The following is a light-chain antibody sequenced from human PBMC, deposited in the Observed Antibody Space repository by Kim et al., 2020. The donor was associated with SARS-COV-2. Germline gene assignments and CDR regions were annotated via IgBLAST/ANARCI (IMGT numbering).Light chain of an antibody. CDR3: QQYNNWPQT. J-gene: IGKJ2*01. CDR2: GAS. Sequence: SVLPGERVTLYGMSRQSVSSNLAWYQQKPGQAPRLLIDGASTRATGIPARFSGSGSGTEFTLTISSLQSEDFAVYYCQQYNNWPQTFGQGTKLEI. CDR1: QSVSSN. V-gene: IGKV3-15*01.